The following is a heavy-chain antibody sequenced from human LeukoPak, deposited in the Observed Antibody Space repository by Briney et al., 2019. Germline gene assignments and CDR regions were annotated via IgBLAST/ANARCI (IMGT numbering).Heavy chain of an antibody. Sequence: GALRLSCGGSGFTFRDYYINWIRQASGKGLEWASYISGSSSHILYADSVKGRFTISRDNAKNSLYLQMNTLRAEDTAVYYCARFELDSGGYASNFDSWGQGTLVTVSS. CDR2: ISGSSSHI. D-gene: IGHD3-22*01. J-gene: IGHJ4*02. V-gene: IGHV3-11*06. CDR3: ARFELDSGGYASNFDS. CDR1: GFTFRDYY.